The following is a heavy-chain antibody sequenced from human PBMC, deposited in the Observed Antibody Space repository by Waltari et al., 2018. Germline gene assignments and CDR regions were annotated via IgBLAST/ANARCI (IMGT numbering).Heavy chain of an antibody. CDR1: TDIFSGYY. CDR3: AGDDGGFGEAYVRL. D-gene: IGHD3-10*01. J-gene: IGHJ1*01. CDR2: INPNRRST. V-gene: IGHV1-2*02. Sequence: QSGTELKYPGTSVKVSCLASTDIFSGYYINWVRQAPGQGLEWLGYINPNRRSTKYAPGFQDRLTMTTDTSGSVAFIEVSALTTDDTAVYYCAGDDGGFGEAYVRLWGQGTLVTVSP.